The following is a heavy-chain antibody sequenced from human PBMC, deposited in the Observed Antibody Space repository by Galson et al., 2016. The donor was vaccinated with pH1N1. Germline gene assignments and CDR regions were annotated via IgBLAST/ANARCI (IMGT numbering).Heavy chain of an antibody. D-gene: IGHD3-22*01. Sequence: SLRLSCAASGFTFSSYSMNWVRQAPGKGLEWVSYISSSSSTIYYADSVKGRFTISRDNAKNSLYLQMNRLRAEDTAVYYCARVSYESSGYYYHYYYGMDVWGQGTTVTVSS. CDR2: ISSSSSTI. CDR3: ARVSYESSGYYYHYYYGMDV. J-gene: IGHJ6*02. V-gene: IGHV3-48*01. CDR1: GFTFSSYS.